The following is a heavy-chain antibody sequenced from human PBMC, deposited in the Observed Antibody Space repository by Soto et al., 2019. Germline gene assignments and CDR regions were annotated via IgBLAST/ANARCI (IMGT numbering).Heavy chain of an antibody. J-gene: IGHJ4*02. Sequence: EVQLSQSGGGLVQPGGSVRLSCAASGFTFSNFAMRWVRQAPGKGLEWVSDISGTGGSTYYAESVKGRFTISRANSKNTLFLQMNSLRVEHTAVYYCAKNIVAVGGYETFDFWGQGTMVTVSS. CDR3: AKNIVAVGGYETFDF. D-gene: IGHD5-12*01. CDR2: ISGTGGST. V-gene: IGHV3-23*01. CDR1: GFTFSNFA.